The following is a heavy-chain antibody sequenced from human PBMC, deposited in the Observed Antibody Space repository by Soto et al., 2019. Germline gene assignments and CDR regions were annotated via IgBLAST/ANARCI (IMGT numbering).Heavy chain of an antibody. CDR3: AREYRLHRSFDY. J-gene: IGHJ4*02. CDR2: ISGGGGST. V-gene: IGHV3-23*01. Sequence: PGGSLRLSCAASGFTFSSYSMNWVRQAPGKGLEWVSTISGGGGSTYYADSVKGRFTISRDNSKNTLYLQMNSLRAEDTAVYYCAREYRLHRSFDYWGQGTLVTVSS. CDR1: GFTFSSYS. D-gene: IGHD1-26*01.